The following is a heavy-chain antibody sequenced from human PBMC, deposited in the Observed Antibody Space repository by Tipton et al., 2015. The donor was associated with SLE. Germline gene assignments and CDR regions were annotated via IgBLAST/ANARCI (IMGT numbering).Heavy chain of an antibody. D-gene: IGHD6-13*01. J-gene: IGHJ4*02. Sequence: LRLSCTVSGGSISSHYWSWIRQPPGKGLEWIGEINHSGSTNYNPSLKSRVTISVDTSKNQFSLKLSSVTAADTAVYYCARSPSSSSWYVWFDYWGQGTLVTVSS. V-gene: IGHV4-34*01. CDR3: ARSPSSSSWYVWFDY. CDR2: INHSGST. CDR1: GGSISSHY.